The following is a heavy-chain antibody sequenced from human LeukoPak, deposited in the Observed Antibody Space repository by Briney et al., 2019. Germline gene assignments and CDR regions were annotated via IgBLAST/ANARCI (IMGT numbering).Heavy chain of an antibody. V-gene: IGHV4-59*01. CDR2: IYYSGST. Sequence: KTSETLSLTCTVSGGSISSYYWSWTRQPPGKGLEWIGYIYYSGSTNYNPSLKSRVTISVDTSKNQFSLKLSSVTAADTAVYYCATRGAGPYYYYMGVWGKGTTVTVSS. CDR3: ATRGAGPYYYYMGV. D-gene: IGHD3-10*01. CDR1: GGSISSYY. J-gene: IGHJ6*03.